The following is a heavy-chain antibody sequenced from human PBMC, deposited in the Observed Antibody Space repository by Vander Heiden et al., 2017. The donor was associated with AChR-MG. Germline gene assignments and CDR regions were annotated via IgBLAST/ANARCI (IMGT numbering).Heavy chain of an antibody. Sequence: QVQLQESGPGLVKPSETLSLTCTASGGSISSYYWSWIRQPAGKGLEWIGRIYTSGSTNYNPSLKSRVTMSVDTSKNQFSLKLSSVTAADTAVYYCARDQDNWNYANAFDIWGQGTMVTVSS. CDR2: IYTSGST. D-gene: IGHD1-7*01. V-gene: IGHV4-4*07. CDR3: ARDQDNWNYANAFDI. CDR1: GGSISSYY. J-gene: IGHJ3*02.